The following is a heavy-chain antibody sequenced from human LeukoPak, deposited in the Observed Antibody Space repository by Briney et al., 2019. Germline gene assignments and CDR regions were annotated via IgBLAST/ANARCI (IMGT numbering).Heavy chain of an antibody. CDR1: GYTFTSYG. V-gene: IGHV1-18*01. J-gene: IGHJ4*02. D-gene: IGHD6-6*01. CDR3: ARDWSIAARRAAEGY. Sequence: ASVKVSCKASGYTFTSYGISWVRQAPGQGLEWMGWISAYNGNTNYAQKLQGRVTMTTDTSTSTAYMELRSLRSDDTAVYYCARDWSIAARRAAEGYWGQGTLVTVSS. CDR2: ISAYNGNT.